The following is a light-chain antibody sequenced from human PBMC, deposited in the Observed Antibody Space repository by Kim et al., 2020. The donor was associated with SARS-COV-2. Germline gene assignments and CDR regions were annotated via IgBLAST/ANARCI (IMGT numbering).Light chain of an antibody. Sequence: SAQRPSTRSSGSGSYAIARHQQQPEKGPGYLLELNSDGSNSKGDGIPDRFSGSSSGAARYLTICSLQSEDEADYYCQAWGTGMGVFGGGTQLTVL. CDR3: QAWGTGMGV. CDR2: LNSDGSN. V-gene: IGLV4-69*01. CDR1: SGSGSYA. J-gene: IGLJ3*02.